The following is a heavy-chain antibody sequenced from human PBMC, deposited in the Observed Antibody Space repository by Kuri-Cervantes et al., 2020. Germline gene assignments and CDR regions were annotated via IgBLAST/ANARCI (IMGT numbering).Heavy chain of an antibody. J-gene: IGHJ5*02. CDR1: GFSLSTSGVG. V-gene: IGHV2-5*02. CDR3: AHRPVTTVTNNWFDP. CDR2: IYWDDDK. Sequence: SGPTLVKPTQTPTLTCTFSGFSLSTSGVGVGWIRQPPGRALEWLALIYWDDDKRYSPPLKSRLTITKGTSKNQVVLTMTNMDPVDTATYYCAHRPVTTVTNNWFDPWGQGTLVTVSS. D-gene: IGHD4-17*01.